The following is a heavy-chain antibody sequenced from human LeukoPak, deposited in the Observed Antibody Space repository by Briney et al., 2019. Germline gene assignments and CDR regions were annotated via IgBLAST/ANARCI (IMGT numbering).Heavy chain of an antibody. CDR3: AKEHITVTGTGDY. D-gene: IGHD6-19*01. CDR2: IYSGGST. V-gene: IGHV3-53*01. CDR1: GFTVSSNY. J-gene: IGHJ4*02. Sequence: GGSLRLSCAASGFTVSSNYMSWVRQAPGKGLEWVSVIYSGGSTYYADSVKGRFTISRDNSKNTLYLQMNSLRAEDTAVYYCAKEHITVTGTGDYWGQGTLVTVSS.